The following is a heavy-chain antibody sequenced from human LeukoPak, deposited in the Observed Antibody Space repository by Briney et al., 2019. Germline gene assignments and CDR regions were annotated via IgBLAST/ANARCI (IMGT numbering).Heavy chain of an antibody. CDR3: ARLSSHYGDYKVDP. V-gene: IGHV1-8*01. D-gene: IGHD4-17*01. Sequence: ASVKVSCKASGYPFNNYDINWVRQATGQGLEWMGWMKPHSGKTGYAQNFQGRVTMTRDTSISTAYMELSSLRSEDTAVYYCARLSSHYGDYKVDPWGQGTLVTVSS. J-gene: IGHJ5*02. CDR1: GYPFNNYD. CDR2: MKPHSGKT.